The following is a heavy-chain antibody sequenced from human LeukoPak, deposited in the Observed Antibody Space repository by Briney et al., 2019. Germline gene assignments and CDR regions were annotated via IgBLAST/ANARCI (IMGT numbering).Heavy chain of an antibody. V-gene: IGHV3-23*01. CDR1: GFTFSSYA. J-gene: IGHJ4*02. Sequence: GSLRLSCAASGFTFSSYAMSWVRQAPGKGLEWVSAISGSGGSTYYADSVKGRFTISRDNSKNTLYLQMNSLRAEDTAVYYCAKDYKSSSSPRYYFDYWGQGTLVTVSS. CDR2: ISGSGGST. CDR3: AKDYKSSSSPRYYFDY. D-gene: IGHD6-6*01.